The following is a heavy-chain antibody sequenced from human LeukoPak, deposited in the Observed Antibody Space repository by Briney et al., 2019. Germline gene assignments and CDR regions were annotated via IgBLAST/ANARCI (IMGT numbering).Heavy chain of an antibody. CDR3: ARGRNLGYYGDYDFDY. V-gene: IGHV1-8*03. CDR2: MNPNSGNT. J-gene: IGHJ4*02. D-gene: IGHD4-17*01. CDR1: GYTFTSYG. Sequence: ASVKVSCKASGYTFTSYGISWVRQAPGQGLEWMGWMNPNSGNTGYAQKFQGRVTITRNTSISTAYMELSSLRSEDTAVYYCARGRNLGYYGDYDFDYWGQGTLVTVSS.